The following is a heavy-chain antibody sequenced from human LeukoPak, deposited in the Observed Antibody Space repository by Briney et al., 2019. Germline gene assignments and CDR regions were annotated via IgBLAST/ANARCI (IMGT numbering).Heavy chain of an antibody. V-gene: IGHV3-23*01. D-gene: IGHD3-22*01. Sequence: GGSLRLSCAVSGITLSNYGMSWVRQAPGKGLEWVSAISGSGGSTYYADSVKGRFTISRDNSKNTLYLQMNSLRAEDTAVYYCAKPERRDSSVGEWGQGTLVTVSS. CDR2: ISGSGGST. J-gene: IGHJ4*02. CDR3: AKPERRDSSVGE. CDR1: GITLSNYG.